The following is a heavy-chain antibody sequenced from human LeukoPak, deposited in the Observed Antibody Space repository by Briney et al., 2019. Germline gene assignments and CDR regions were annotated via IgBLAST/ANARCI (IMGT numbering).Heavy chain of an antibody. J-gene: IGHJ6*03. CDR2: LSSSSSTI. V-gene: IGHV3-48*01. CDR1: GFTLSNYW. CDR3: ARVYYYDSSGYLYYYYYYMDV. D-gene: IGHD3-22*01. Sequence: PGGSLRLSCAASGFTLSNYWMSWVRQAPRKGLEWVSYLSSSSSTIYYADSVKGRFTISRDNAKNSLYLQMNSLRAEDTAVYYCARVYYYDSSGYLYYYYYYMDVWGKGTTVTVSS.